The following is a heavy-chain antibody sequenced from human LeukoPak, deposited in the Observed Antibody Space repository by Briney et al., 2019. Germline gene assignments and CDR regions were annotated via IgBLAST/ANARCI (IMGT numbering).Heavy chain of an antibody. D-gene: IGHD2-2*01. Sequence: GGSLRLSCAASGFTFSSYWMSWVRQAPGKGLEWVANIKQDGSEKNYVDSVKGRFTIFRDNAKNSLYLQMYSLRAEDTAVYYCVRDRYCSRTSCYYLDYWGQGTLVTVSS. J-gene: IGHJ4*02. CDR1: GFTFSSYW. CDR3: VRDRYCSRTSCYYLDY. CDR2: IKQDGSEK. V-gene: IGHV3-7*01.